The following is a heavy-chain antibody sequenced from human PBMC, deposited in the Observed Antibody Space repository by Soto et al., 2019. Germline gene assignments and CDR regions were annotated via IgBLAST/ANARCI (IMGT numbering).Heavy chain of an antibody. Sequence: LETLSLTCTVSGGSISSYYWSWIRQPPGKGLEWIGYIYYSGSTNYNPSLKSRVTISVDTSKNQFSLKLSSVTAADTAVYYCARSRTYYYGSGSYYRTYYFDYWGQGTLVTVSS. CDR3: ARSRTYYYGSGSYYRTYYFDY. CDR2: IYYSGST. D-gene: IGHD3-10*01. J-gene: IGHJ4*02. CDR1: GGSISSYY. V-gene: IGHV4-59*08.